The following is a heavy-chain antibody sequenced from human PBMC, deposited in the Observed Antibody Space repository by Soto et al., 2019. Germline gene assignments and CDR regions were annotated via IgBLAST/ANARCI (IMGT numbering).Heavy chain of an antibody. J-gene: IGHJ6*02. CDR2: ISSSSSYI. V-gene: IGHV3-21*01. Sequence: PVRSLRHSCSSSLFTFSSYSMNLVLQTPFKWLEWVSSISSSSSYIYYADSVKGRFTISRDNAKNSLYLQMNSLRAEDTAVYYCASDTYDPDTYYYYYGMEVWGQGTTVTVSS. CDR1: LFTFSSYS. D-gene: IGHD1-1*01. CDR3: ASDTYDPDTYYYYYGMEV.